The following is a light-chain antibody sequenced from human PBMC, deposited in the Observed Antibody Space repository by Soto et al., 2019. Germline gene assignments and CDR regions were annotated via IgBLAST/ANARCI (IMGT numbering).Light chain of an antibody. CDR1: QSVSNY. V-gene: IGKV3-11*01. J-gene: IGKJ4*01. CDR3: QQRSNWPLLT. CDR2: DAS. Sequence: EIVLTQSPATLSLSPGERATLSCRASQSVSNYLAWYQQKPGQAPRLLIYDASTRATGIPARFSGSGSGTAFTLTISSLEPEDFAVYYCQQRSNWPLLTFGGGTKVEIK.